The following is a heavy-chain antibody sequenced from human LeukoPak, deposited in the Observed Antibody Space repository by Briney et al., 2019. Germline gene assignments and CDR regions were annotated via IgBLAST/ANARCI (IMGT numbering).Heavy chain of an antibody. CDR3: TTVKSAWIQSY. D-gene: IGHD5-18*01. CDR2: IKSATDGGTT. V-gene: IGHV3-15*01. Sequence: GGSLRLSCAASGLTFIDAWMTWVRQAPGKGLEWVGRIKSATDGGTTDYAAPVKGRFTISRDDSKNTLFLQMNSLKIEDTAVYYCTTVKSAWIQSYWGQGTLVTVSS. CDR1: GLTFIDAW. J-gene: IGHJ4*02.